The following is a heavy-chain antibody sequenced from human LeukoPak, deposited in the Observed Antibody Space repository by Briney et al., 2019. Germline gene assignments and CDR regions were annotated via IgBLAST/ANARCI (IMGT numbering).Heavy chain of an antibody. D-gene: IGHD6-13*01. CDR3: ARGPSWSEYYFDY. CDR2: FDPKDGET. CDR1: GYTLTELS. Sequence: ASVKVSCKVSGYTLTELSMHWVRQAPGKGLEWMGSFDPKDGETIYAQKFQGRVTMTEDTSTDTAYMELSSLRSEDTAVYYCARGPSWSEYYFDYWGQGTLVTVSS. J-gene: IGHJ4*02. V-gene: IGHV1-24*01.